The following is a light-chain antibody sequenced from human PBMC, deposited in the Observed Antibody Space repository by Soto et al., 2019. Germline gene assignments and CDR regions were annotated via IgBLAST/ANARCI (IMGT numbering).Light chain of an antibody. CDR3: QQYNNWPP. J-gene: IGKJ4*01. CDR2: GAS. V-gene: IGKV3D-15*01. CDR1: QSVSNN. Sequence: ELVLTQSPATLSVSPGERAALSCRASQSVSNNLAWYQQKPGQPPRLLIFGASTRATGIPARFSGSGSEAEFALTISTLKSEDFAVYYCQQYNNWPPFGGGTKVEIK.